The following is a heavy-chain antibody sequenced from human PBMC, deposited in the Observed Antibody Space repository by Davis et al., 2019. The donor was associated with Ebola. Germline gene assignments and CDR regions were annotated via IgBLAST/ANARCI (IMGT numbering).Heavy chain of an antibody. J-gene: IGHJ4*02. CDR1: GYTFTSYD. Sequence: SVKVSCKASGYTFTSYDINWVRQATGQGLEWMGGIIPIFGTANYAQKFQGRVTITADESTSTAYMELSSLRSEDTAVYYCARDIVVVPAAAYFDYWGQGTLVTVSS. CDR3: ARDIVVVPAAAYFDY. CDR2: IIPIFGTA. V-gene: IGHV1-69*13. D-gene: IGHD2-2*01.